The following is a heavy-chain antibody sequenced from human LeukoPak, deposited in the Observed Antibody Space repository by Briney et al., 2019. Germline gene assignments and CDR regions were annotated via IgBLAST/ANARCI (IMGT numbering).Heavy chain of an antibody. CDR2: IIPIFGTA. CDR3: ARGDILTGYYVMGFDY. J-gene: IGHJ4*02. Sequence: GASVKVSFKASGCTFSSYAISWVRQAPGQGLEWMGGIIPIFGTANYAQKFQGRVTITADKSTSTAYMELSSLRSEDTAVYYCARGDILTGYYVMGFDYWGQGTLVSVSS. V-gene: IGHV1-69*06. D-gene: IGHD3-9*01. CDR1: GCTFSSYA.